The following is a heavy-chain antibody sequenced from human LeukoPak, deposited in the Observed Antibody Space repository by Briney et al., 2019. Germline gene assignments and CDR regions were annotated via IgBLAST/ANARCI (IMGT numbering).Heavy chain of an antibody. V-gene: IGHV4-38-2*02. CDR1: GYSISSGYC. CDR3: AREGEPYYYDSSGYF. J-gene: IGHJ4*02. D-gene: IGHD3-22*01. Sequence: SETLSLTCTVSGYSISSGYCWGWIRQPPGKGLEWIGSIYHSGSTYYNPSLKSRVTISVDTSKNQFSLKLSSVTAADTAVYYCAREGEPYYYDSSGYFWGQGTLVTVSS. CDR2: IYHSGST.